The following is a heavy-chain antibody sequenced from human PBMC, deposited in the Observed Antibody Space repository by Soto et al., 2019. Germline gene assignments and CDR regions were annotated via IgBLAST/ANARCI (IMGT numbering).Heavy chain of an antibody. CDR3: ASRGYCSGGSCYSGDDAFDI. Sequence: AASVKVSCKASGYTFTSYGISWVRQAPGQGLEWMGWISAYNGNTNYAQKLQGRVTMTTDTSTSTAYMELRSLRSDDTAVYYCASRGYCSGGSCYSGDDAFDIWGQGTMVTVSS. V-gene: IGHV1-18*01. D-gene: IGHD2-15*01. CDR2: ISAYNGNT. CDR1: GYTFTSYG. J-gene: IGHJ3*02.